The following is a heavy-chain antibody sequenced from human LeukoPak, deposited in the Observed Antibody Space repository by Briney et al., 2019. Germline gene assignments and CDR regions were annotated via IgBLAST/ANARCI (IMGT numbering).Heavy chain of an antibody. CDR1: GGTSSSYA. J-gene: IGHJ4*02. Sequence: SAKVSSKASGGTSSSYAISWGRQAPGQGLEWRGGIIPIFGAANYAQKFQGRVTITADESTSTAYMELSSLRSEDTAVYYCARESGTSGYYGSGSYRYWGQGTLVAVSS. CDR2: IIPIFGAA. D-gene: IGHD3-10*01. V-gene: IGHV1-69*13. CDR3: ARESGTSGYYGSGSYRY.